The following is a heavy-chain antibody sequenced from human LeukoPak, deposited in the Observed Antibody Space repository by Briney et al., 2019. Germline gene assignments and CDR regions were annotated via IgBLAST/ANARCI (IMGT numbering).Heavy chain of an antibody. Sequence: AGGSLRLSCAASGFTFSSYAMSWVRQAPGKGLEWVSAISGSGGSTYYADSVKGRFTIPRDNSKNTLYLQMNSLRAEDTAVYYCAKAGKDIVVVPAAIDYWGQGTLVTVSS. CDR1: GFTFSSYA. D-gene: IGHD2-2*01. CDR3: AKAGKDIVVVPAAIDY. V-gene: IGHV3-23*01. CDR2: ISGSGGST. J-gene: IGHJ4*02.